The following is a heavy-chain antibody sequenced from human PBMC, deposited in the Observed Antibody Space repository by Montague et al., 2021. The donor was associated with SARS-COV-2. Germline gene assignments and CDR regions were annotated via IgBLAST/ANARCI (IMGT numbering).Heavy chain of an antibody. CDR3: TSGREGNYNVMDV. D-gene: IGHD1-1*01. CDR1: GDSDASISAT. CDR2: TYYMFKWYN. Sequence: CAISGDSDASISATCNSVRHSPASRLELLVRTYYMFKWYNDYAVSVRGRVTINPDTSKNQFSLQLNSVTPEDTAIYYCTSGREGNYNVMDVWGQGTTVTVSS. V-gene: IGHV6-1*01. J-gene: IGHJ6*02.